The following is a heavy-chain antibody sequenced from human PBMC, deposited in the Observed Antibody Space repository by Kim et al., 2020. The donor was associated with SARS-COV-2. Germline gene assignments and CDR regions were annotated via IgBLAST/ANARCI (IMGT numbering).Heavy chain of an antibody. J-gene: IGHJ6*02. Sequence: SETLSLTCTVSGGSISSGGYYWSWIRQHPGKGLEWIGYIYYSGSTYYNPSLKSRVTISVDTSKNQFSLKLSSVTAADTAVYYCARGSRYSSSSFPYYYYGMDVWGQGTTVTVSS. CDR2: IYYSGST. CDR1: GGSISSGGYY. D-gene: IGHD6-6*01. CDR3: ARGSRYSSSSFPYYYYGMDV. V-gene: IGHV4-31*03.